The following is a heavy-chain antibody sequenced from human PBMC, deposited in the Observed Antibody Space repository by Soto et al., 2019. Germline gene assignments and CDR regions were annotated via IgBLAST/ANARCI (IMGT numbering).Heavy chain of an antibody. Sequence: QVQLVQSGCEVKKPGASVKVSCKASGYSFTNFAITWVRQAPGQGLEWMGWISGYTGNINYAQRFQGRVTMTADTSTSTAYMELRSLRPDDTAVYFCARPRFSYSPILDGWGQGTLVTVSS. CDR2: ISGYTGNI. V-gene: IGHV1-18*01. D-gene: IGHD5-18*01. CDR3: ARPRFSYSPILDG. J-gene: IGHJ5*02. CDR1: GYSFTNFA.